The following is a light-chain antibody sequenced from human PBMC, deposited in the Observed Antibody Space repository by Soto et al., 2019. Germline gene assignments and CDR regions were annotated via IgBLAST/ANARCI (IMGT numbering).Light chain of an antibody. CDR1: SSDVGAYNF. J-gene: IGLJ1*01. CDR2: DVN. Sequence: QSVLTQPHSVSGSPGQSVTISCTGTSSDVGAYNFASWYQQRPGTAPRLIIYDVNKRPSGVPDRSSGSKSGNTASLTISGLQAEDEADYYCCSYAGNYKYVFGSGTKVTVL. V-gene: IGLV2-11*01. CDR3: CSYAGNYKYV.